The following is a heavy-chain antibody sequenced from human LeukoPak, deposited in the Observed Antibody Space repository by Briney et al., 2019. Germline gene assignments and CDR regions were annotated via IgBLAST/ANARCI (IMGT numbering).Heavy chain of an antibody. CDR1: GYTFTSYA. Sequence: ASVKVSCKASGYTFTSYAMHWVRQAPGQRLEWMGWISAYNGNTNYAQKLQGRVTMTTDTSTSTAYMELRSLRSDDTAVYYCASLSGYSYGYRFGWFDPWGQGTLVTVSS. CDR2: ISAYNGNT. D-gene: IGHD5-18*01. J-gene: IGHJ5*02. V-gene: IGHV1-18*01. CDR3: ASLSGYSYGYRFGWFDP.